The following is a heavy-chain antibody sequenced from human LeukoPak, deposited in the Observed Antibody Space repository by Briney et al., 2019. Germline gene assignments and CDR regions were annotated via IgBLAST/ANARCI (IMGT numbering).Heavy chain of an antibody. CDR3: ARAAARYGSGSPQYYFDY. V-gene: IGHV4-34*01. CDR2: INHSGST. J-gene: IGHJ4*02. Sequence: SETLSLICAVYGGSFSGYYWSWIRQPPGKGLEWIGEINHSGSTNYNPSLKSRVTISVDTSKNQFSLKLSSVTAADTAVYYCARAAARYGSGSPQYYFDYWGQGTLVTVSS. CDR1: GGSFSGYY. D-gene: IGHD3-10*01.